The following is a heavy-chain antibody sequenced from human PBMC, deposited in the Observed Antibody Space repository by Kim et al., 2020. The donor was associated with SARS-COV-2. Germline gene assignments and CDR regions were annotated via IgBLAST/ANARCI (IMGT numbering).Heavy chain of an antibody. D-gene: IGHD3-22*01. CDR2: RRS. V-gene: IGHV4-61*07. J-gene: IGHJ4*02. CDR3: TGHYHYDA. Sequence: RRSDHNPSLKSRVTLSLDTSRNQFSLKLSSVTAADTAIYFCTGHYHYDAWGQGAVVTVSS.